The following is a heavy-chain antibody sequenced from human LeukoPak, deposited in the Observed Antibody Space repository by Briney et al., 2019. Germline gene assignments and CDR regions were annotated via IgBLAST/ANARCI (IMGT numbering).Heavy chain of an antibody. CDR2: MNPNSGNT. CDR1: GYTFTSYD. V-gene: IGHV1-8*03. Sequence: ASVKVSCKASGYTFTSYDTNWVRQATGQGLEWMGWMNPNSGNTGYAQKFQGRVTITMNTSISTAYMELSSLRSEDTAVYYCARGRQSERYDILTGYFGPGDAFDIWGQGTMVTVSS. D-gene: IGHD3-9*01. CDR3: ARGRQSERYDILTGYFGPGDAFDI. J-gene: IGHJ3*02.